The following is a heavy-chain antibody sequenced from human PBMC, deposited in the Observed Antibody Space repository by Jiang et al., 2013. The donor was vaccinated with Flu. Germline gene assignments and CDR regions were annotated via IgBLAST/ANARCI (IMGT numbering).Heavy chain of an antibody. J-gene: IGHJ6*02. V-gene: IGHV3-33*01. CDR3: ARDLAVAGSPDKYYYYVWTS. Sequence: VQLVESGGGVVQPGRSLRLSCAASGFTFSSYGMHWVRQAPGKGLEWVAVIWYDGSNKYYADSVKGRFTISRDNSKNTLYLQMNSLRAEDTAVYYCARDLAVAGSPDKYYYYVWTSGAEGTTVTVSS. CDR2: IWYDGSNK. CDR1: GFTFSSYG. D-gene: IGHD6-19*01.